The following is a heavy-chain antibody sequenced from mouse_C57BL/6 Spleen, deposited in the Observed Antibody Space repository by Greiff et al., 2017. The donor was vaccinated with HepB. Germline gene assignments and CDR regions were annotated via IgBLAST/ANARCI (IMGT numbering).Heavy chain of an antibody. CDR1: GYSFSSSW. CDR3: ARTEQYGNDYAMDD. Sequence: VQLQESGPELVKPGASVKISCKASGYSFSSSWLNWVKQRPGKGLEWIGRIYPGDGDTNYNGKFKGKATLTADKSSSTDYMQLSRLTSEDSAVYICARTEQYGNDYAMDDWGQGTSVTVSS. V-gene: IGHV1-82*01. J-gene: IGHJ4*01. D-gene: IGHD2-10*02. CDR2: IYPGDGDT.